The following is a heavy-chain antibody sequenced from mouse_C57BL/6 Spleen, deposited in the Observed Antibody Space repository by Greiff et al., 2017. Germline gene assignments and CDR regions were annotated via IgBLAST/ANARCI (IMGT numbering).Heavy chain of an antibody. J-gene: IGHJ3*01. CDR2: IRLKCDNYAT. CDR3: TEYDYPPFAY. Sequence: EVKVEESGGGLVQPGGSMKLSCVASGFTFSNYWMYWVRQSPEKGLEWVAQIRLKCDNYATHYAESVKGRFTISRDDSKSSVYLQMNNLRAEDTGIYYCTEYDYPPFAYWGQGTLVTVSA. V-gene: IGHV6-3*01. D-gene: IGHD2-4*01. CDR1: GFTFSNYW.